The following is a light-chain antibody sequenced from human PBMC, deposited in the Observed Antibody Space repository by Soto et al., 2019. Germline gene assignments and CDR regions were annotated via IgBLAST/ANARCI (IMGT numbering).Light chain of an antibody. CDR2: SND. V-gene: IGLV1-44*01. Sequence: VLTQPPSASVTPGQRVTISCSGSSSNIGSNTVNWYQQLSGTAPKLLIYSNDQRPSGVPDRFSGSKSGTSASLAISGLQSEDEADYYCAAWDDTLNGYVFGAGTKVTVL. CDR1: SSNIGSNT. J-gene: IGLJ1*01. CDR3: AAWDDTLNGYV.